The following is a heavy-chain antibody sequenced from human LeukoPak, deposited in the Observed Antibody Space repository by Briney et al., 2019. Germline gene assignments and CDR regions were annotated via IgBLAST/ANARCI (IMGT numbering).Heavy chain of an antibody. CDR1: GFTFSSYA. V-gene: IGHV3-23*01. CDR3: ATSSWYEGTFDY. J-gene: IGHJ4*02. Sequence: PGGSLRLSCAASGFTFSSYAMSWVRQAPGKGLEWVSAISGSGGSTYYADSVKGRFTISRDNSKNTLYLQMNSLRAEDTAVYYCATSSWYEGTFDYWSQGTLVTVSS. D-gene: IGHD6-13*01. CDR2: ISGSGGST.